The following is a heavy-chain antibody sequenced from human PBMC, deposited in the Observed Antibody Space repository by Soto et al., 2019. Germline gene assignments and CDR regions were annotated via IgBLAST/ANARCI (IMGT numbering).Heavy chain of an antibody. CDR2: MNPDSGDT. CDR1: GYAFSSYD. D-gene: IGHD2-15*01. Sequence: QVQLVQSGAEVKKPGASVKVSCKASGYAFSSYDMNWVRQATGQGLEWMGWMNPDSGDTGYVEKFQGRVTMTRDTSINTAYMELSSLRSEDTAVYYGARSLRGGNVNFDYWGQGTLVTVAS. CDR3: ARSLRGGNVNFDY. V-gene: IGHV1-8*01. J-gene: IGHJ4*02.